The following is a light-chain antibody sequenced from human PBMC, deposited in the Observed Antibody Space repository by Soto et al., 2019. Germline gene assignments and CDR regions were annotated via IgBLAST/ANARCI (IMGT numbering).Light chain of an antibody. V-gene: IGKV3-15*01. J-gene: IGKJ1*01. Sequence: EILMTQSPASLSVSPGERVTLSCWASQRVGPNLAWYPHRPGQAPSLLIYAASTRPAAVPARFSGSGFGTQFTLTISSLQSEDSAVYYCQQYDSLWAFGQGTKVEIK. CDR3: QQYDSLWA. CDR2: AAS. CDR1: QRVGPN.